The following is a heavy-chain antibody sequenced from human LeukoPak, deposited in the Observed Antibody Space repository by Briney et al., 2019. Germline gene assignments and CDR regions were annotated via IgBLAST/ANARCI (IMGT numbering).Heavy chain of an antibody. CDR2: INSDGSST. J-gene: IGHJ6*04. CDR1: GFTFSSYW. V-gene: IGHV3-74*01. D-gene: IGHD1-26*01. Sequence: PGGSLRLSCAASGFTFSSYWMHWVRQAPGKGLVWVSRINSDGSSTSYADSVKGRLTISRDNAKNTLYLQMNSLRAEDTAVYYCASGKGSPYYYYYGMDVWGKGTTVTVSS. CDR3: ASGKGSPYYYYYGMDV.